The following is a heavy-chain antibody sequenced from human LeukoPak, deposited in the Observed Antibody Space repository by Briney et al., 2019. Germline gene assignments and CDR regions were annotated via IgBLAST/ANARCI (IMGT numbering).Heavy chain of an antibody. CDR3: AKDPLLWFGEHPHTEIWFDP. CDR2: ISYDGSNK. V-gene: IGHV3-30*04. J-gene: IGHJ5*02. CDR1: GFTFSSYA. Sequence: GGSLRLSCAASGFTFSSYAMHWVRQAPGKGLEWVAVISYDGSNKYYADSVKGRFTISRDNSKNTLYLQMNSLRAEDTAVYYCAKDPLLWFGEHPHTEIWFDPWGQGTLVTVSS. D-gene: IGHD3-10*01.